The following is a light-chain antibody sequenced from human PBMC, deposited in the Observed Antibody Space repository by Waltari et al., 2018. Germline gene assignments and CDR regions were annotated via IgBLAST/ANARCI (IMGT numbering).Light chain of an antibody. CDR3: MQSLQTSIT. J-gene: IGKJ5*01. Sequence: DIVMTQSPDSLAVSLGERATINCKSSQSVLFSSNNKNYLAWYQQKPGQAPKLLIYWASTRGSGVPDRFSGSGSGTDFTLHISRVEAEDFGIYYCMQSLQTSITFGQGTRLEIK. V-gene: IGKV4-1*01. CDR1: QSVLFSSNNKNY. CDR2: WAS.